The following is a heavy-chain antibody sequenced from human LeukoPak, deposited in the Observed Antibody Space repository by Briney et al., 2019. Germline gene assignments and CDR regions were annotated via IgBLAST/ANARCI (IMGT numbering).Heavy chain of an antibody. J-gene: IGHJ3*02. D-gene: IGHD3-10*01. CDR2: INAGNSNT. Sequence: EASVKVSCNASGYAFTTFAIHWVRQAPGQRLEWMGWINAGNSNTKYSQKFQGRVTITGDTSASTAYMELSSLRSEDTAVYYCARAYSSAFDIWGQGTMVTVSS. CDR1: GYAFTTFA. CDR3: ARAYSSAFDI. V-gene: IGHV1-3*01.